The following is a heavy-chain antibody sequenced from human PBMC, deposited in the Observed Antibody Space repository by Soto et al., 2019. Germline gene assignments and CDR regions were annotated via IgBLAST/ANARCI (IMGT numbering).Heavy chain of an antibody. J-gene: IGHJ4*02. V-gene: IGHV4-34*01. CDR1: GGSFSGYY. D-gene: IGHD5-12*01. CDR2: INHSGST. CDR3: ARGAGRWLPFAY. Sequence: QVQLQQWGAGLLKPSETLSLTCAVYGGSFSGYYWSWIRQPPGKGLEWIGEINHSGSTNYNPSLKGRVTISVDTSKNQFSLKLSSVTAADTAVYYCARGAGRWLPFAYWVQGTLVTVSS.